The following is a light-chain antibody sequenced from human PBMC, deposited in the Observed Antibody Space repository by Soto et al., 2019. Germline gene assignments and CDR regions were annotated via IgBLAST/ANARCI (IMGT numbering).Light chain of an antibody. Sequence: DIRMTQSPSTLSASGGDRVTITCRASQSISTWLAWFQQKPGKAPDLLIYDASSLESGVPSRFSGSGSGTDFTLTISGLQPDDFATYYCQQSYTFGQGTRLEI. J-gene: IGKJ5*01. CDR3: QQSYT. V-gene: IGKV1-5*01. CDR2: DAS. CDR1: QSISTW.